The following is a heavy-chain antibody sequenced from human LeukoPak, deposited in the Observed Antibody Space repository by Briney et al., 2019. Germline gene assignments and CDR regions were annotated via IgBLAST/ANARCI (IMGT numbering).Heavy chain of an antibody. D-gene: IGHD1-26*01. Sequence: PGGSLRLSCAASGFTFSSYAMSWVRQAPGKGLEWVSAISGSGGSIYYADSVKGRFTISRDNSKNTLHLQMNSLRAEDTAVYYCAKVAYSGSYSSFDDWGQGTLVTVSS. CDR1: GFTFSSYA. V-gene: IGHV3-23*01. J-gene: IGHJ4*02. CDR3: AKVAYSGSYSSFDD. CDR2: ISGSGGSI.